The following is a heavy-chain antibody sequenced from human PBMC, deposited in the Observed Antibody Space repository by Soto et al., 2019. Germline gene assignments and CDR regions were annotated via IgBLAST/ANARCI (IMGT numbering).Heavy chain of an antibody. CDR1: GFTFSNYA. CDR2: ISYDGSNK. D-gene: IGHD4-17*01. CDR3: ARDLGNNYGPFAY. Sequence: GGSLRLSCVASGFTFSNYAMNWVRQAPGKGLEWVAVISYDGSNKYYADSVKGRITISRDNSRNTLYLQMNNLGAEDTAMYYCARDLGNNYGPFAYWGQGTLVTVYS. V-gene: IGHV3-30-3*01. J-gene: IGHJ4*02.